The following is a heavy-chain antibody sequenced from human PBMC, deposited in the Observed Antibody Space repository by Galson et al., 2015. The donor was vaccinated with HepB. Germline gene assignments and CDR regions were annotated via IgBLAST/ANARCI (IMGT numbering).Heavy chain of an antibody. D-gene: IGHD2-2*01. CDR1: GYTFTSYY. V-gene: IGHV1-46*01. CDR3: ARGSRLVVPAAISDWFDP. J-gene: IGHJ5*02. Sequence: SVKVSCKASGYTFTSYYMHWVRQAPGQGLEWMGIINPSGGSTSYAQKFQGRVTMTRDTSTSTVYMELSSLRSEDTAVYYCARGSRLVVPAAISDWFDPWGQGTLVTVSS. CDR2: INPSGGST.